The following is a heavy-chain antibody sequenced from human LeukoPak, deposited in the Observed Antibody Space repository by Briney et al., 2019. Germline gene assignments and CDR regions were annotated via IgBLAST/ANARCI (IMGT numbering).Heavy chain of an antibody. CDR1: GFTFSSYW. Sequence: LPGGSLRLSCAASGFTFSSYWMSWVRQAPGKGLEWVSAISGSGGSTYYADSVKGRFTISRDNSKNTLYLQMNSLRAEDTAVYYCAKSKERLPGKNAFDIWGQGTMVTVSS. CDR2: ISGSGGST. J-gene: IGHJ3*02. V-gene: IGHV3-23*01. CDR3: AKSKERLPGKNAFDI. D-gene: IGHD1-1*01.